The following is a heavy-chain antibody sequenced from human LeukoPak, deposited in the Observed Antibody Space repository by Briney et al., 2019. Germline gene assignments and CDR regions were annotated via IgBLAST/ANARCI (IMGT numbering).Heavy chain of an antibody. CDR2: IHYTGGT. V-gene: IGHV4-34*01. D-gene: IGHD3-9*01. CDR3: ARGNILSGYCFDF. Sequence: PSETLSLTCAVYGRSISGYYWSWIRQPPGKGLEWVGEIHYTGGTSYNPSLKSRATISIDTSKNQLSLKLSSVTAADTAVYYCARGNILSGYCFDFWGQGALVTVS. J-gene: IGHJ4*02. CDR1: GRSISGYY.